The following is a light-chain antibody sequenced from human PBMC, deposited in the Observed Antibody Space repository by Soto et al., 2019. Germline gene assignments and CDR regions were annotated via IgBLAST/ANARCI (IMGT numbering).Light chain of an antibody. V-gene: IGKV3-20*01. CDR1: QSVTNDY. Sequence: EIVLTQSPGTLSLSPGERATLSCRASQSVTNDYLAWYQQKPGQAPRLLMHGTSTRAPGIPDRFSGSGSGTDFTLTINRLEPEDFAVYYCQLQRPLGQGTRVEIK. CDR2: GTS. J-gene: IGKJ1*01. CDR3: QLQRP.